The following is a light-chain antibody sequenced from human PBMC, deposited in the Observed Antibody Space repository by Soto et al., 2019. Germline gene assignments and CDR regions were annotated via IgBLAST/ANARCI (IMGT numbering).Light chain of an antibody. CDR1: QSISSW. V-gene: IGKV1-5*01. CDR2: DAS. CDR3: QQYNDYWT. Sequence: DIQITQSPSTLSASVGDRVTITCRASQSISSWLAWYQQKPGKAPNLLIYDASSLESGVPSRFSGSGSGTEFTLTISSLQPDDFATYYCQQYNDYWTFGQGTKVDIK. J-gene: IGKJ1*01.